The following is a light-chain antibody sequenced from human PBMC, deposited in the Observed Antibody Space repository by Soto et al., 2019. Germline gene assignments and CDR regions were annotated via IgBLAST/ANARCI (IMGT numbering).Light chain of an antibody. Sequence: EIVLTQSPGTLSLSPGERATLSCRASQSVSSSYLAWYQQKPGQAPRLLIYGVSSRATGIPDRFGGSESGTDFTLTISRLEPEDFAVYYCQHSVTSRFTFGPGTKVEI. CDR3: QHSVTSRFT. J-gene: IGKJ3*01. CDR2: GVS. V-gene: IGKV3-20*01. CDR1: QSVSSSY.